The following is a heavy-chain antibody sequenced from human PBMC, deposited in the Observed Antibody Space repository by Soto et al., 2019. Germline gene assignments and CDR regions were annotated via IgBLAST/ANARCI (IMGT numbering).Heavy chain of an antibody. J-gene: IGHJ5*02. CDR1: GGSISSGGYY. V-gene: IGHV4-31*03. Sequence: TLSLTCTVSGGSISSGGYYWSWIRQHPGKGLEWIGYIYYSGSTYYNPSLKSRVTISVDTSKNQFSLKLSSVTAADTAVYYCGRAAHYSSPFRWFDPWGQGTLVTVSS. CDR3: GRAAHYSSPFRWFDP. CDR2: IYYSGST. D-gene: IGHD6-13*01.